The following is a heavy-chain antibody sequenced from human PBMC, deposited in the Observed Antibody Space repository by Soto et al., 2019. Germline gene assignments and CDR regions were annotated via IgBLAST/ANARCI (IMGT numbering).Heavy chain of an antibody. CDR3: AREGGEYYGSGSYHDY. V-gene: IGHV1-3*01. CDR2: INAGNGNT. J-gene: IGHJ4*02. D-gene: IGHD3-10*01. Sequence: QVQLVQSGAEVKKPGASVKVSCKASGYTFTSYAMHWVRQAPGQRLEWMGWINAGNGNTKYSQKFKGRVTITRDTSASTGYMELSSLRSEDTAVYYCAREGGEYYGSGSYHDYWGQGTLVTVSS. CDR1: GYTFTSYA.